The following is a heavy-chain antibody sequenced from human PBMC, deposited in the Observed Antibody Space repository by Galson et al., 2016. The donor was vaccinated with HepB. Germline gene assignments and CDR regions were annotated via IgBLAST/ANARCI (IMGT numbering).Heavy chain of an antibody. J-gene: IGHJ3*01. D-gene: IGHD6-25*01. CDR3: AHYRSGWFSVGPDAFEV. Sequence: PALVKPTQTLTLTCDVSGFSISTSGMAVAWIRQPPGEALEWFALIYWDDDKRYRPSLKNRITMTRDTSKNQVVLTMTDMYPTDTATYYCAHYRSGWFSVGPDAFEVWGRGTRGTVSS. CDR2: IYWDDDK. V-gene: IGHV2-5*02. CDR1: GFSISTSGMA.